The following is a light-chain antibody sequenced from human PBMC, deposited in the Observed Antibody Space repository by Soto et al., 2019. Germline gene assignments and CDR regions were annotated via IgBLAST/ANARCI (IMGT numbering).Light chain of an antibody. J-gene: IGLJ3*02. CDR1: SSNIGAGYD. CDR2: GNS. CDR3: QSSDSSWSGSRV. Sequence: QSVLTQPPSVSGAPGQRVTISCTGSSSNIGAGYDVHWYQQLPGTAPKLLIYGNSNRPSGVPDRFSGSKSGTSASLAITGLQAEDEADYYCQSSDSSWSGSRVFGGGTKLTVL. V-gene: IGLV1-40*01.